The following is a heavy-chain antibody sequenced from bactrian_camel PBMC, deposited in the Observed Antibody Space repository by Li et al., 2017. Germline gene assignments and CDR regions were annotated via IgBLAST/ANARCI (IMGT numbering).Heavy chain of an antibody. CDR2: ISDDSRTT. D-gene: IGHD2*01. Sequence: HVQLVESGGGTVQPGGSLKLSCVASGFAFSDYWMYWVRQAPGKEFEWVASISDDSRTTDYGGFLKTRFTVSRDNAKSTLYLEMTNLRSEDTATYYCAKSLASALGGTGRSPGTQVTVS. CDR1: GFAFSDYW. J-gene: IGHJ4*01. V-gene: IGHV3S1*01.